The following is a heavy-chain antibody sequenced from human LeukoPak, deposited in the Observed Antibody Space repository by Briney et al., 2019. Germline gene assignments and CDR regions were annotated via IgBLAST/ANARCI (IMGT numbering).Heavy chain of an antibody. CDR1: GGSISSYY. CDR3: ARVKTGYSSSWNGMDV. J-gene: IGHJ6*02. D-gene: IGHD6-13*01. CDR2: IYYSGST. Sequence: SETLSLTCTASGGSISSYYWSWIRQPPGKGLEWIGYIYYSGSTNYNPSLKSRVTISVDTSKNQFSLKLSSVTAADTAVYYCARVKTGYSSSWNGMDVWGQGTTVTVSS. V-gene: IGHV4-59*01.